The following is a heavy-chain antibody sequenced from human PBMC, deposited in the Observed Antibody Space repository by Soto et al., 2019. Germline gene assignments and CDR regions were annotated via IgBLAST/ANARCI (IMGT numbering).Heavy chain of an antibody. Sequence: GGSLRLSCAASGFTFSSYAMSWVHQAPGKGLEWVSAISGSGGSTYYADSVKGRFTISRDNSKNTLYLQMNSMRAEDTAVYYCAKGRRSGYYYFDYWGQGTLVTVSS. J-gene: IGHJ4*02. CDR2: ISGSGGST. CDR3: AKGRRSGYYYFDY. V-gene: IGHV3-23*01. D-gene: IGHD3-22*01. CDR1: GFTFSSYA.